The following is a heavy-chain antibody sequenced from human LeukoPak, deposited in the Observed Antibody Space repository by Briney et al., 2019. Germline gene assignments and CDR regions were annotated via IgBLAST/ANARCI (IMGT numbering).Heavy chain of an antibody. CDR3: ARDSTEYSSSWYFYYYYRDV. J-gene: IGHJ6*03. D-gene: IGHD6-13*01. CDR1: GFTFSSYA. V-gene: IGHV3-30-3*01. Sequence: GGSLRLSCAASGFTFSSYAMHWVRQAPGKGLEWVAVISYDGSNKYYADSVKGRFTISRDNSKNTLYLQMNSLRAEDTAVYYCARDSTEYSSSWYFYYYYRDVWGKGNTVTVSS. CDR2: ISYDGSNK.